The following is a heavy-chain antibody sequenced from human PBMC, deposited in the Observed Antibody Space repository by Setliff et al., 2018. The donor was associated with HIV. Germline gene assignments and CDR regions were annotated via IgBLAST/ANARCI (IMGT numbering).Heavy chain of an antibody. CDR1: GPCINIHY. J-gene: IGHJ4*02. Sequence: SCTVSGPCINIHYWSWIRQPPGMRLEWIGFIYYTGITTYIPSFENRVTIEVDTSKNQFSLKLHSVSAAETAVYYCARRAGSDYFTRFDYWGQGTLVTVS. D-gene: IGHD3-10*01. CDR2: IYYTGIT. V-gene: IGHV4-59*11. CDR3: ARRAGSDYFTRFDY.